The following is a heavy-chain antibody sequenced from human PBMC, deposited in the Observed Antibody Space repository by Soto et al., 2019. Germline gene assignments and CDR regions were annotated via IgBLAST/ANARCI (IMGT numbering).Heavy chain of an antibody. CDR2: IRTSGGTT. CDR3: ASTLYIWGSPYYFDY. CDR1: GFTFSNYA. Sequence: GGSLRLSCAVFGFTFSNYAMSWVRQAPGKGLEWVSAIRTSGGTTYYAGSVKGRFTISRDNSKNTLYLQMNSLRAEDTAVYYCASTLYIWGSPYYFDYWGQGTLVTVSS. J-gene: IGHJ4*02. D-gene: IGHD3-16*01. V-gene: IGHV3-23*01.